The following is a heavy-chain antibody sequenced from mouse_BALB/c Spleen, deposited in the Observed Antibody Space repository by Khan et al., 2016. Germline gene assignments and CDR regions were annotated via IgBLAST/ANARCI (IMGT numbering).Heavy chain of an antibody. J-gene: IGHJ2*01. CDR1: GFTFSSYA. D-gene: IGHD3-1*01. CDR3: ARDSSGYYFDY. Sequence: VELVESGGGLVKPGGSLKLSCAASGFTFSSYAMSWVRQSPEKRLEWVAEISSGGSYTYYPDTVTGRFTISRDNAKNTLYLEMSSLRSEDTAMYYCARDSSGYYFDYWGQVTTLTVSS. CDR2: ISSGGSYT. V-gene: IGHV5-9-4*01.